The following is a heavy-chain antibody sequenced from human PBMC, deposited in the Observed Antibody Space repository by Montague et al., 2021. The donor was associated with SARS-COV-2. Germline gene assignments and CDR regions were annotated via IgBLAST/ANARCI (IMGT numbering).Heavy chain of an antibody. D-gene: IGHD3-3*01. CDR2: IYYSGST. J-gene: IGHJ5*02. V-gene: IGHV4-59*01. CDR1: GGSISSYY. Sequence: SETLSLTCTVSGGSISSYYWSWIRQPPGKGLEWIEYIYYSGSTNYNPSLKSRVTISVDTSKNQFSLKLSSVTAADTAVYYCARGPDHYDFWSGYYRPWFDPWGQGTLVTVSS. CDR3: ARGPDHYDFWSGYYRPWFDP.